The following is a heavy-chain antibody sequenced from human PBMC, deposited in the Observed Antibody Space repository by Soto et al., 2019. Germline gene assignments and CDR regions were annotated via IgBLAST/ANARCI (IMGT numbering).Heavy chain of an antibody. Sequence: EVQLGESGGALVRPGGSLRLSCAASGFTFSDAWMNWVRQAPGTGLEWVGRIKWSSHVGAVDYGAPVKGRCTISRADSRNTLYLPLNSLTTEDTAVYYCTSGGPLRTYFDYWGQGTLVTVSA. V-gene: IGHV3-15*07. CDR1: GFTFSDAW. CDR3: TSGGPLRTYFDY. CDR2: IKWSSHVGAV. J-gene: IGHJ4*02. D-gene: IGHD2-15*01.